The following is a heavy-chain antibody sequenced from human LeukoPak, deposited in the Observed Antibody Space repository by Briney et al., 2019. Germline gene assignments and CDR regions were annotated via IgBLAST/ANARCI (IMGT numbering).Heavy chain of an antibody. J-gene: IGHJ4*02. CDR3: AVALIAVAVRGKRGFDY. V-gene: IGHV1-24*01. Sequence: ASVKVSCKVSGYTLTELSMHWVRQAPGKGLEWMGGFDPEDGETIYAQKFQGRVTMTEDTSTDTAYMELSSLRSEDTAVYYCAVALIAVAVRGKRGFDYWGQGTLVTVSS. CDR2: FDPEDGET. CDR1: GYTLTELS. D-gene: IGHD6-19*01.